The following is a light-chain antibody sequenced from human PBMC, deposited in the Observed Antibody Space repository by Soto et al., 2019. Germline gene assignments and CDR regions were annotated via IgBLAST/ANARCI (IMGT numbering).Light chain of an antibody. J-gene: IGKJ3*01. V-gene: IGKV3-15*01. CDR2: GAS. CDR3: QQYNNWPPGST. Sequence: EIVMTQSPATLSVSPGERATLSCRASQSVSSNLAWYQQKPGQAPRLLIYGASTRATGIPARFSGSGFGTEFTLTISSLQSEDFAVYYCQQYNNWPPGSTFGPGTKVDIK. CDR1: QSVSSN.